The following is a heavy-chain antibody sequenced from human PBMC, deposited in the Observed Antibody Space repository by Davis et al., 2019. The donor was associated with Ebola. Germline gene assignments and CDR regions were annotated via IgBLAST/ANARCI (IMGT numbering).Heavy chain of an antibody. D-gene: IGHD4-17*01. CDR1: GGSISSGGYS. V-gene: IGHV4-30-4*07. CDR3: ARVASYGDYFDY. Sequence: LRLSCTVSGGSISSGGYSWSWIRQPPGKGLEWIGYIYYSGSTYYNPSLKSRVTISGDTSKNQFSLKLSSVTAADTAVYYCARVASYGDYFDYWGLGTLVTVSS. J-gene: IGHJ4*02. CDR2: IYYSGST.